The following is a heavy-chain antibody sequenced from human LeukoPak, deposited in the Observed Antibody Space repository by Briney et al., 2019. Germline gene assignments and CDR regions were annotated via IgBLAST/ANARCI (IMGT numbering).Heavy chain of an antibody. CDR1: GFTFSNYA. J-gene: IGHJ4*02. D-gene: IGHD2-2*01. V-gene: IGHV3-30*04. Sequence: GGSLRLSCAASGFTFSNYALHWVRQAPGRGLEWVGAISYDGSNKYYADSVKGRFTISRDNSKNTLYLQMYSLRAEDTAVYYCARDRCTSTSCHPTFDYWGQGTLVTVSS. CDR3: ARDRCTSTSCHPTFDY. CDR2: ISYDGSNK.